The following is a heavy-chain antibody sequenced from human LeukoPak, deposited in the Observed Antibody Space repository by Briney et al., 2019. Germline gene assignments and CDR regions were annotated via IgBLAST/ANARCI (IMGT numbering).Heavy chain of an antibody. CDR3: ARGPYYDILTGYYFEY. Sequence: PSETLSLTCTVSDGSISSFYCSWIRQPPGKGLEWIGYIPSSGSTNYNPSLKSRVTISLDTSKSQFSLKLSSVTAADTAVYYCARGPYYDILTGYYFEYWGQGTLVTVSS. V-gene: IGHV4-59*01. CDR2: IPSSGST. CDR1: DGSISSFY. D-gene: IGHD3-9*01. J-gene: IGHJ4*02.